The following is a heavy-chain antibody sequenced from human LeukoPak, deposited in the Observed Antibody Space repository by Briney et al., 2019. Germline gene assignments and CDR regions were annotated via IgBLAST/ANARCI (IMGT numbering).Heavy chain of an antibody. D-gene: IGHD2-15*01. J-gene: IGHJ4*02. Sequence: SETLSLTCTVSGGSISSYYWSWLRQPPGKGLEWIGYIYYSGSTNYNPSLKSRVTISVDTSKNQFSLKLSSVTAADTAVYYCARGCSGGSCYQAFDYWGQGTLVTVSS. CDR2: IYYSGST. CDR3: ARGCSGGSCYQAFDY. V-gene: IGHV4-59*01. CDR1: GGSISSYY.